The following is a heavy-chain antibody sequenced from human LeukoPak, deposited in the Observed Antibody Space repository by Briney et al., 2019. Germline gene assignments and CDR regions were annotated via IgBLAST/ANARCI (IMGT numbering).Heavy chain of an antibody. D-gene: IGHD4-11*01. CDR1: GGTFSSYT. CDR2: IIPILGIA. J-gene: IGHJ3*02. Sequence: SVKVSCEASGGTFSSYTISWVRQAPGQGLEWMGRIIPILGIANYAQKFQGRVTITADKSTSTAYMELSSLRSEDTAVYYCASALTVTNAFDIWGQGTMVTVSS. V-gene: IGHV1-69*02. CDR3: ASALTVTNAFDI.